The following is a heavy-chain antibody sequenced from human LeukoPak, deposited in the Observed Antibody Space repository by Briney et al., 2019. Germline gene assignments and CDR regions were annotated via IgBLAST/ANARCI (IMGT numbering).Heavy chain of an antibody. CDR1: GFTFNTYN. V-gene: IGHV3-48*01. CDR3: AREGSRGYDMDY. D-gene: IGHD3-10*01. Sequence: GGSLRLSCAASGFTFNTYNMDWVRQAPGKGLEWVSYISSRSDVIYYADSAKGRFTISRDNVKNSLYLQMNSLRAEDTAVYYCAREGSRGYDMDYWGQGTLVTVSS. CDR2: ISSRSDVI. J-gene: IGHJ4*02.